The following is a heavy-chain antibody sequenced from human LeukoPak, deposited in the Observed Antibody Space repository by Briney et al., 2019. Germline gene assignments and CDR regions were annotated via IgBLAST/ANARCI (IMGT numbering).Heavy chain of an antibody. CDR2: INHSGST. D-gene: IGHD2-2*01. CDR1: GGSFSGYY. CDR3: RGDQLLAAYFDY. J-gene: IGHJ4*02. V-gene: IGHV4-34*01. Sequence: SETLSLNCAVYGGSFSGYYWSWIRQPPGKGLEWIGEINHSGSTNYNPSLKSRVTISVDTSKNQFSLKLSSGAAADTAVYYCRGDQLLAAYFDYWGQGTLVTVSS.